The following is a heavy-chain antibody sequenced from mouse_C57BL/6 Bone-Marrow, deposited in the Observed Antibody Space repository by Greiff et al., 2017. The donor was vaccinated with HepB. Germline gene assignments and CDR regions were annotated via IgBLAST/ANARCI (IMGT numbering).Heavy chain of an antibody. D-gene: IGHD3-2*02. J-gene: IGHJ3*01. V-gene: IGHV5-17*01. Sequence: EVKLMESGGGLVKPGGSLKLSCAASGFTFSDYGMHWVRQAPEKGLEWVAYISSGSSTIYYADTVKGRFTISRDNAKNTLFLQMTSLRSEDTAMYYCARNELRLFAYWGQGTLVTVSA. CDR3: ARNELRLFAY. CDR2: ISSGSSTI. CDR1: GFTFSDYG.